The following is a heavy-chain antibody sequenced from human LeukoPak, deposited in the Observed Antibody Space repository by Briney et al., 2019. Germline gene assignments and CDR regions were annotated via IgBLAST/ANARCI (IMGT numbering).Heavy chain of an antibody. Sequence: SEALSVTCMVSRGSISSYYWSLIRQPAGKGLEWVGRIYTSVSTNYNPSHKSRVTMSVDTSKNQFSLKLSSVTDADTAVYYCARDQLARGSPTLKEEYYFDYWGQGTLVTVSS. CDR1: RGSISSYY. CDR3: ARDQLARGSPTLKEEYYFDY. CDR2: IYTSVST. J-gene: IGHJ4*02. V-gene: IGHV4-4*07. D-gene: IGHD1-1*01.